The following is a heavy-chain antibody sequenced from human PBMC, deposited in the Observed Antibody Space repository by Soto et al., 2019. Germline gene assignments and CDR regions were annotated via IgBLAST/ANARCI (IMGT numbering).Heavy chain of an antibody. CDR2: ISGSSGST. Sequence: QVQLEQSGAEVKKPGASVKVSCKTSGYTFTSYGVSWVRQAPGQGLEWMAWISGSSGSTYYAQNSQGRVTVTTDTSTDTASMELRSLRSGDSAIYYCARGNYFGSGTFDYWGQGTLVTVSS. D-gene: IGHD3-10*01. CDR3: ARGNYFGSGTFDY. CDR1: GYTFTSYG. V-gene: IGHV1-18*01. J-gene: IGHJ4*02.